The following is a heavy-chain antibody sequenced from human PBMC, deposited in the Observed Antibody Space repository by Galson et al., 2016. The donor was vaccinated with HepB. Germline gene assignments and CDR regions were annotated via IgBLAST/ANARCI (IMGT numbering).Heavy chain of an antibody. CDR1: GGTFSTYA. CDR2: IIPIYGDT. J-gene: IGHJ6*03. V-gene: IGHV1-69*05. D-gene: IGHD3-3*01. CDR3: ARQDYDFWSAIKYYYYYYMDV. Sequence: SVKVSCKASGGTFSTYAINWVRQAPGQGLEWMGGIIPIYGDTKYSQKFQGRVAITRDTSASTAYMELSSLRSEDTAVYYCARQDYDFWSAIKYYYYYYMDVWGKGTTVTVSS.